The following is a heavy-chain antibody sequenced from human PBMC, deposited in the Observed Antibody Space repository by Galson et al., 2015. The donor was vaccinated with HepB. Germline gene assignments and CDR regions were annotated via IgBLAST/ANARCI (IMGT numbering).Heavy chain of an antibody. D-gene: IGHD3-3*01. CDR1: GFTFGDYA. J-gene: IGHJ6*03. CDR2: IRSKAYGGTT. CDR3: TRDRRGDYDFWSGYYMSSDYYYMDV. Sequence: SLRLSCAASGFTFGDYAMSWFRQAPGKGLEWVGFIRSKAYGGTTEYAASVKGRFTISRDDSKSIAYLQMNSLKTEDTAVYYCTRDRRGDYDFWSGYYMSSDYYYMDVWGKGTTVTVSS. V-gene: IGHV3-49*03.